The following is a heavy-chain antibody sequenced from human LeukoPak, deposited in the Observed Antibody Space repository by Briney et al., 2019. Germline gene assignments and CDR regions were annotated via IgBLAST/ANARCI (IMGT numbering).Heavy chain of an antibody. D-gene: IGHD4-11*01. V-gene: IGHV3-21*01. J-gene: IGHJ4*02. CDR3: ARDYGNPRHFDY. CDR1: GFTFSSYS. Sequence: TGGSLRLSCAASGFTFSSYSMNWVRQAQGKGLEWVSSISSSSSYIYYADSVKGRFTISRDNAKNSLYLQMNSLRAEDTAVYYCARDYGNPRHFDYWGQGTLVTVSS. CDR2: ISSSSSYI.